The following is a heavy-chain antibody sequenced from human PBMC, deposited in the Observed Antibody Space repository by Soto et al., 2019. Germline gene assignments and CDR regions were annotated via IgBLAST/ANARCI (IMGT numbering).Heavy chain of an antibody. CDR1: GGTFSSYA. CDR3: ARSYCSSTSCPVYYYGMDV. D-gene: IGHD2-2*01. CDR2: IIPIFGTA. J-gene: IGHJ6*02. V-gene: IGHV1-69*13. Sequence: ASVKVSCKASGGTFSSYAISWVRQAPGQGLEWMGGIIPIFGTANYAQKFQGRVTITADESTSTAYMELSSLRSEDTAVYYCARSYCSSTSCPVYYYGMDVWGQGTTVTVSS.